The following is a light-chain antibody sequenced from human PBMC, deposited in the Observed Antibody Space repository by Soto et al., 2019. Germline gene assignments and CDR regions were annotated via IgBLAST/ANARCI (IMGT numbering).Light chain of an antibody. V-gene: IGLV1-47*01. Sequence: QPVLTQPPSASGTPGQRVTISCSGSSSNIGSNYVFWYQQIPGTAPKLLISRNDQRPSGVPDRLSGSKSGTSASLAISGLRSEDEAEYYCAAWDDTLSGPVFGGGTQLTVL. CDR3: AAWDDTLSGPV. CDR2: RND. CDR1: SSNIGSNY. J-gene: IGLJ7*01.